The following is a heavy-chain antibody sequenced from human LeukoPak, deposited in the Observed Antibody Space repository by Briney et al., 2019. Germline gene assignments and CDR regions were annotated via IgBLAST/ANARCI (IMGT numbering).Heavy chain of an antibody. CDR3: ARAPLWGSEGASYFDY. V-gene: IGHV3-30*04. J-gene: IGHJ4*02. D-gene: IGHD1-26*01. CDR2: ISYDGRNK. CDR1: GFTFSSYA. Sequence: GGSLRLSCAASGFTFSSYAMHWVRQAPGRGLEWVAVISYDGRNKNYADSVKGRFTISRDNSKNTLYLQMNSLRAEDTAVYYCARAPLWGSEGASYFDYWGQGTLVTVSS.